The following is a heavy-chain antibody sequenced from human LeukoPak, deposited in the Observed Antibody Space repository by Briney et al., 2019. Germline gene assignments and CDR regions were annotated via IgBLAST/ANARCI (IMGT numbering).Heavy chain of an antibody. D-gene: IGHD5-18*01. CDR3: ARDRAAMVISLVYMDV. CDR2: IYTSGST. CDR1: GGSFSGYY. V-gene: IGHV4-4*07. Sequence: PSETLSLTCAVYGGSFSGYYWSWIRQPAGKGLEWIGRIYTSGSTNYNPSPKSRVTMSVDTSKNQFSLKLSSVTAADTAVYYCARDRAAMVISLVYMDVWGKGTTVTISS. J-gene: IGHJ6*03.